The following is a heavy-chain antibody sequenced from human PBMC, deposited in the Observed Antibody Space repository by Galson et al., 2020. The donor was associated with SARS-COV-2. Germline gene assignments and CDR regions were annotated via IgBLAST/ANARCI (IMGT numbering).Heavy chain of an antibody. CDR3: ARDTWRLDP. V-gene: IGHV3-7*01. CDR1: GFDFNAYW. D-gene: IGHD3-3*01. J-gene: IGHJ5*02. Sequence: QAGGSLRLSCVASGFDFNAYWMTWVRQAPGEGLEWVAYIKGNGNEKYYVDSVKGRFTISRDNAKNSVYLQMNALRVEDTAVYYCARDTWRLDPWGQGARVTVSS. CDR2: IKGNGNEK.